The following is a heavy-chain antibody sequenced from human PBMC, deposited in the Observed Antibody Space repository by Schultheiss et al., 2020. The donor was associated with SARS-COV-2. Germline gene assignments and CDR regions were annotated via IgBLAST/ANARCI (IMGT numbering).Heavy chain of an antibody. CDR2: VNRSGGT. V-gene: IGHV4-34*01. J-gene: IGHJ4*02. D-gene: IGHD1-1*01. Sequence: SQTLSLTCAVYGGSFSGYYWSWIRQPPGKGLEWIGEVNRSGGTNYNPSLMSRVTISMDKSKNQFSLEMRSVTAADTAVYYCARAAWNDIQPEDYWGQGTLVTVSS. CDR3: ARAAWNDIQPEDY. CDR1: GGSFSGYY.